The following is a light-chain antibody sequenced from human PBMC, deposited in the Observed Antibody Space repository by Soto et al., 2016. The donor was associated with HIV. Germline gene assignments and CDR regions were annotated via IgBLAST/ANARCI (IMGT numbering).Light chain of an antibody. V-gene: IGKV1-39*01. J-gene: IGKJ3*01. CDR3: QQANSFPFT. CDR2: AAS. Sequence: DIQMTQSPSSLSASIGDRVTITCRASQMINSYLNWYQQKPGKAPKLLIYAASSLQVGVPSRFSGSASGTDFSLTISNLQPEDLATYYCQQANSFPFTFGPGTKVEIK. CDR1: QMINSY.